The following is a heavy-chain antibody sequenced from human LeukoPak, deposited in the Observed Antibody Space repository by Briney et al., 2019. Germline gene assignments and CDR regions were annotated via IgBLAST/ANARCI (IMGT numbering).Heavy chain of an antibody. CDR1: GGSISSYC. V-gene: IGHV4-59*01. J-gene: IGHJ3*02. CDR3: ARDLWEVGATSAFDI. CDR2: IYYSGST. Sequence: SETLSLTCTVSGGSISSYCWSWIRQPPGKGLEWIGYIYYSGSTNYNPSLKSRVTISVDTSKNQFSLKLSSVTAADTAVYYCARDLWEVGATSAFDIWGQGTMVTVSS. D-gene: IGHD1-26*01.